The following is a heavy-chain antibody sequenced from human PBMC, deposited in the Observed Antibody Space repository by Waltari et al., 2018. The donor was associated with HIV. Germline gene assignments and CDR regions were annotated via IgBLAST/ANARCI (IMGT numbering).Heavy chain of an antibody. J-gene: IGHJ3*01. Sequence: VQLVQSGAEVKKPGASVKVSCKVSGYTLSELALHWVRQSPGKGLEWMGGCDPEDGETVYAQKCQGGGTMTEDPSTGSAYMDLTGLGFDDTAVYYCTGGGSAFDVWGQGTMVTVSS. V-gene: IGHV1-24*01. CDR3: TGGGSAFDV. CDR1: GYTLSELA. CDR2: CDPEDGET. D-gene: IGHD3-16*01.